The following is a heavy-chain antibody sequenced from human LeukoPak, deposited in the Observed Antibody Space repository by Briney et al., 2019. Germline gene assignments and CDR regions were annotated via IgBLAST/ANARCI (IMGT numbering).Heavy chain of an antibody. D-gene: IGHD3-16*01. Sequence: ASVKVSCKASGYIFTSYGISWVRQAPGQGLEWMGWISVYNGNTNYAQKVQGRVTMTTDTSTSAAYMELRGLRSDDTAVYYCAREFSNDYVWGSYDYWGQGTLVIVSS. CDR3: AREFSNDYVWGSYDY. J-gene: IGHJ4*02. V-gene: IGHV1-18*01. CDR1: GYIFTSYG. CDR2: ISVYNGNT.